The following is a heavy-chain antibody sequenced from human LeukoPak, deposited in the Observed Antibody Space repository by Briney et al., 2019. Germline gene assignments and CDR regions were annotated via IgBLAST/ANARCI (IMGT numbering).Heavy chain of an antibody. CDR1: GASITSYY. CDR3: TRDRWLDF. Sequence: SETLSLTCTVSGASITSYYWSLIPQPPGKGLEWIGYILHTGSTNYNPSPNSRITMSVDTSKNQFSLRLTSVTAADTAVYYCTRDRWLDFWGQGTLVTVSS. V-gene: IGHV4-59*01. J-gene: IGHJ5*01. CDR2: ILHTGST.